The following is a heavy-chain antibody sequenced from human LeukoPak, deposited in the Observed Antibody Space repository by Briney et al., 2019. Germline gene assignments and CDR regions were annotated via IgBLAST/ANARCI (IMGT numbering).Heavy chain of an antibody. V-gene: IGHV3-23*01. CDR3: ASSSSGWEYYFDY. J-gene: IGHJ4*02. Sequence: GGSLRLSCAASGFTFSSYAMSWVRQAPGKGLEWVSAISGSGGSTYYADSVKGRFTISRDNSKNTLYLQMNSLRAEDTAVYYCASSSSGWEYYFDYWGQGTLVTVSS. D-gene: IGHD6-19*01. CDR1: GFTFSSYA. CDR2: ISGSGGST.